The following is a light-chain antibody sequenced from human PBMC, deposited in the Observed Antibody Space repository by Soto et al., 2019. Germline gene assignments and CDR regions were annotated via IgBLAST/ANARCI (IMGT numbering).Light chain of an antibody. J-gene: IGKJ4*02. CDR3: QEYDSTPGFT. CDR1: QSFHTNY. Sequence: EIVLTQSPGTLSLSPGERATLSCRASQSFHTNYLAWYQQRPGQAPRLLIYAASRRASGIPDRLSGSGSGTDFTLTISRLEPEDSAIYFCQEYDSTPGFTFGGGTKIEIK. CDR2: AAS. V-gene: IGKV3-20*01.